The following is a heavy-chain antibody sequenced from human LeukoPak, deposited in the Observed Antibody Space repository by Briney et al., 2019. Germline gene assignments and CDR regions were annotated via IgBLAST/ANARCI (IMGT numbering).Heavy chain of an antibody. D-gene: IGHD5-18*01. J-gene: IGHJ5*02. V-gene: IGHV4-34*01. CDR3: ARVRGYSYGYLS. Sequence: SETLSLTCAVSGGSLSGYYWTWIRQPPGKGLEWIGEINHSGSTNYNPSLKSRVTISVDTSKNQFSLKLSSVTAADTAVYYCARVRGYSYGYLSWGQGTLVTVSP. CDR2: INHSGST. CDR1: GGSLSGYY.